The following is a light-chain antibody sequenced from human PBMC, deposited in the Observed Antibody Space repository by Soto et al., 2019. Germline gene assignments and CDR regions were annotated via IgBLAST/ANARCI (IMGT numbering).Light chain of an antibody. CDR3: QQYGSSHPYT. CDR1: QSVSSSY. CDR2: GAS. Sequence: EIVLTQSPGTLSLSPGERATLSCRASQSVSSSYLAWYQQKPGQAPRILIYGASSRATGIPDRFSGSWSGTDFTLTISRLEPEDFAVYYCQQYGSSHPYTFGQGTKLEIK. V-gene: IGKV3-20*01. J-gene: IGKJ2*01.